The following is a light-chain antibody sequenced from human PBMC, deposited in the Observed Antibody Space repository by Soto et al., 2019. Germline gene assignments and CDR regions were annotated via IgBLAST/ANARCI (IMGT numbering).Light chain of an antibody. V-gene: IGKV3-20*01. CDR3: QQYSSSPSIT. J-gene: IGKJ5*01. CDR1: QSVSSGY. Sequence: EIVLTPSPGTLSLSPGERATLSCRASQSVSSGYLAWYQQKPGQAPRLLIYGASTRATGIPDRFSGSGSGTDFTHTISRLEPEDFAVYYCQQYSSSPSITFGQGTRLEIK. CDR2: GAS.